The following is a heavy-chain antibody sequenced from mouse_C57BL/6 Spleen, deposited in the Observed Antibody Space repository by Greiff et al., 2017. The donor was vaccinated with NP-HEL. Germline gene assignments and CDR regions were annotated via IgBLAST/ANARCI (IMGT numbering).Heavy chain of an antibody. V-gene: IGHV10-1*01. D-gene: IGHD3-3*01. CDR2: IRSKSNNYAT. CDR3: VRRGLVYAMDY. CDR1: GFSFNTYA. Sequence: EVKLLESGGGLVQPKGSLKLSCAASGFSFNTYAMNWVRQAPGKGLEWVARIRSKSNNYATYYADSVKDRFTISRDDSESMLYLQMNNLKTEDTAMYYCVRRGLVYAMDYWGQGTSVTVSS. J-gene: IGHJ4*01.